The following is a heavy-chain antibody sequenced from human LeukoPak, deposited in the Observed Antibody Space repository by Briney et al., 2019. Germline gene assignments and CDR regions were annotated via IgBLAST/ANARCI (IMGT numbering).Heavy chain of an antibody. Sequence: ASVKVSCKASGYNFTGYYLHWVRQAPGQGLEWMGWINPNSGDTNYAQKFQGSVTMTRDTSISTVYMELSRLRSDDTAVYYCARASGSYWWFDSWGQGTLVTVSS. D-gene: IGHD1-26*01. CDR1: GYNFTGYY. CDR2: INPNSGDT. CDR3: ARASGSYWWFDS. J-gene: IGHJ5*01. V-gene: IGHV1-2*02.